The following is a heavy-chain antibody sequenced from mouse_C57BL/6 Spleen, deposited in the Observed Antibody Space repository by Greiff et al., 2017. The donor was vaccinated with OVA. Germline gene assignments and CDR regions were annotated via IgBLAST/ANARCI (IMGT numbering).Heavy chain of an antibody. D-gene: IGHD2-3*01. V-gene: IGHV1-42*01. Sequence: EVMLVESGPELVKPGASVKISCKASGYSFTGYYMNWVKQSPEKSLEWIGEFNPSTGGTTYNQKFKAKATLTVDKSSRTAYMQLKVLTSEDSAVYYCARFYDGTCAYWGQGTLVTFSA. J-gene: IGHJ3*01. CDR1: GYSFTGYY. CDR2: FNPSTGGT. CDR3: ARFYDGTCAY.